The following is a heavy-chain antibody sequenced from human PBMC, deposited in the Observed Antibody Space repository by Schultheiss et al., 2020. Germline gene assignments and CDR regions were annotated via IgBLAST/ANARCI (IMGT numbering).Heavy chain of an antibody. D-gene: IGHD3-3*02. CDR2: TYYRSKWYY. V-gene: IGHV6-1*01. CDR3: ARGLLGAFGI. CDR1: GDSVSSNIAG. J-gene: IGHJ3*02. Sequence: SQTLSLTCAISGDSVSSNIAGWNWIRQSPSRGLEWLGRTYYRSKWYYYYAVSVRSRININPDTSKNQFSLQLNSVTPEDTAVYYCARGLLGAFGIWAQGTMVTVSS.